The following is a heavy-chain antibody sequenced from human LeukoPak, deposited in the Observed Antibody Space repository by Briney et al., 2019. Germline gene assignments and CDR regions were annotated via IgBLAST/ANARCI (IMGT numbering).Heavy chain of an antibody. CDR1: GYTFTSYG. CDR3: ARDPTLWFGEFLQPFDY. V-gene: IGHV1-18*01. J-gene: IGHJ4*02. Sequence: WASVKVSCKASGYTFTSYGISWVRQAPGQGLEWMGWISAYNGNTNYAQKLQGRVTMTTDTSTSTAYMELRSLRSDDRAVYYCARDPTLWFGEFLQPFDYWGQGTLVTVSS. D-gene: IGHD3-10*01. CDR2: ISAYNGNT.